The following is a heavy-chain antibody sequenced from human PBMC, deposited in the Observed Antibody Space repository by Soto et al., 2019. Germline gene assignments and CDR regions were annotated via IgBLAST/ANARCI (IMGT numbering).Heavy chain of an antibody. CDR2: IWYDGSNK. D-gene: IGHD6-19*01. CDR3: ARDRSSSGWYDLDY. Sequence: QVQLVESGGGVVQPGRSLRLSCAASGFTFSSYGMHWVRQAPGKGLEWVAVIWYDGSNKYYVDSVKGRFTISRDNSKNTLYLQMNSLRVEATAVYYCARDRSSSGWYDLDYWCQGTLVTVSS. J-gene: IGHJ4*02. V-gene: IGHV3-33*01. CDR1: GFTFSSYG.